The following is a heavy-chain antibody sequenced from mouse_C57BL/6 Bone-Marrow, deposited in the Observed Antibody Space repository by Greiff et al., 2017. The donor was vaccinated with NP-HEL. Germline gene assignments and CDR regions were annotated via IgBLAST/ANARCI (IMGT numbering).Heavy chain of an antibody. CDR3: AVWLRREAWFAD. CDR2: IHPNSGST. J-gene: IGHJ3*01. V-gene: IGHV1-64*01. D-gene: IGHD2-2*01. Sequence: QVQLQQPGAELVKPGASVKLSCKASGYTFTSYWMHWVKQRPGQGLEWIGMIHPNSGSTNYNEKFKSKATLTVDKSSSTAYMQLSSLTSEDSAVYYCAVWLRREAWFADWGQGTLVTVSA. CDR1: GYTFTSYW.